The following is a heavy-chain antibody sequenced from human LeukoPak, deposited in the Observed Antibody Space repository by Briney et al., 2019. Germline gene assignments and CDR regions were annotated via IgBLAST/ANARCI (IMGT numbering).Heavy chain of an antibody. V-gene: IGHV1-2*02. CDR3: ARDLRITMVRGPGFDY. Sequence: ASVKVSCKASGYTFTGSYMHWVRQAPGQGLEWMGWINPNSGGTNYAQKFQGRVTMTRDTSISTAYMELSRLRSDDTAVYYCARDLRITMVRGPGFDYWGQGTLVTVSS. D-gene: IGHD3-10*01. J-gene: IGHJ4*02. CDR1: GYTFTGSY. CDR2: INPNSGGT.